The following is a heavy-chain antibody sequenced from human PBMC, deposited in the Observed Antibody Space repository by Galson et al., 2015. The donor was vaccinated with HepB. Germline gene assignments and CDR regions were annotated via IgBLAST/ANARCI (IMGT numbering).Heavy chain of an antibody. CDR3: VRSGDFSGYSSR. D-gene: IGHD6-13*01. J-gene: IGHJ4*02. CDR1: GFTFSGSA. V-gene: IGHV3-73*01. CDR2: IRSKATYYAA. Sequence: SLRLSCAASGFTFSGSAIHWVRQASGRGPGWIGHIRSKATYYAALYVPSLKGRFTISRDDSKNMAYLHMRSLKTDDTAVYYCVRSGDFSGYSSRWGQGTLVTVSS.